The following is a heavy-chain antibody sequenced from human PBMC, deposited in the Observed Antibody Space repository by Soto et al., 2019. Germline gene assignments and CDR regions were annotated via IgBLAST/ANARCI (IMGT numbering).Heavy chain of an antibody. V-gene: IGHV4-59*01. D-gene: IGHD3-22*01. CDR1: GGSISSYY. Sequence: QVQLQESGPGLVKPSETLSLTCTVSGGSISSYYWSWIRQPPGKGLEWIGYIYYSGSTNYNLSLKSRVTISVDTSKNQFSLKLSSVTAADTAVYYCARDNVDSSGYERWFDPWGQGTLVTVSS. CDR2: IYYSGST. J-gene: IGHJ5*02. CDR3: ARDNVDSSGYERWFDP.